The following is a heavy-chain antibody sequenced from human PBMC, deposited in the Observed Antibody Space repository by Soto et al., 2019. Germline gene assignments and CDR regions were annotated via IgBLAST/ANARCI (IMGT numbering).Heavy chain of an antibody. CDR2: ISYDGSNK. V-gene: IGHV3-30*18. CDR1: GFTFSSYG. Sequence: GGSLRLSCAASGFTFSSYGMHWVRQAPGKGLEWVAVISYDGSNKYYADSVKGRFTISRDNSKNTLYLQMNSLRAEDTAVYYCAKDRPYDSSGYYPGYWGQGTLVTVSS. J-gene: IGHJ4*02. CDR3: AKDRPYDSSGYYPGY. D-gene: IGHD3-22*01.